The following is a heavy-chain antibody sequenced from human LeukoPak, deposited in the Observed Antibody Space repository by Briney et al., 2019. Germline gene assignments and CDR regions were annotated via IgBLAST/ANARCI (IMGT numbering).Heavy chain of an antibody. V-gene: IGHV1-18*01. J-gene: IGHJ6*02. CDR1: GYTFTSYG. CDR3: ARDLFSMVRGVSMDV. CDR2: ISAYNGNT. Sequence: ASVKVSCKASGYTFTSYGISWVRQAPGQGLEWMGWISAYNGNTNYAQKLQGRVTMTTDTSTSTAYMELRSLRSDDTAVYYCARDLFSMVRGVSMDVWGQGTTVTVSS. D-gene: IGHD3-10*01.